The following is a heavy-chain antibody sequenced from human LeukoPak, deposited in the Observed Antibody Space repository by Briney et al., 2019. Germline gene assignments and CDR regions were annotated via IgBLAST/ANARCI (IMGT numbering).Heavy chain of an antibody. CDR1: GFTFSSYA. CDR3: AKAVPYYDFWSGYSGGWFDP. D-gene: IGHD3-3*01. Sequence: GASLRLSCAASGFTFSSYAMSWVRQAPGKGLEWVSAISGSGGSTYYADFVKGRFTISRDNYKNTLHLQMNSLRAEDTAVYYCAKAVPYYDFWSGYSGGWFDPWGQGTLVTVSS. CDR2: ISGSGGST. V-gene: IGHV3-23*01. J-gene: IGHJ5*02.